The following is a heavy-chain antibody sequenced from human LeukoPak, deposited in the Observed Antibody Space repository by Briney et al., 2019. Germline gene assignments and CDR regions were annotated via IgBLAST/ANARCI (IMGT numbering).Heavy chain of an antibody. CDR3: ARNPPSEYSSRWYGYMDV. CDR1: GGSVSSSSYY. D-gene: IGHD6-13*01. J-gene: IGHJ6*03. V-gene: IGHV4-39*07. CDR2: IYYSGST. Sequence: SETLSLTCTVSGGSVSSSSYYWGWIRQPPGKGLEWIGSIYYSGSTYYNPSLKSRVSISVDTSKNQFSLKLSSVTAADTAVYYCARNPPSEYSSRWYGYMDVWGKGTTVTVSS.